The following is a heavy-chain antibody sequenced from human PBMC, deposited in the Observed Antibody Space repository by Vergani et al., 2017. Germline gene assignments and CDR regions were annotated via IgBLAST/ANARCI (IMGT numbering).Heavy chain of an antibody. CDR3: AREPIVVVPAAAYYYYMDV. CDR1: GYTFTGYY. J-gene: IGHJ6*03. D-gene: IGHD2-2*01. V-gene: IGHV1-69*01. Sequence: QVQLVQSGAEVKKPGASVKVSCKASGYTFTGYYMHWVRQAPGQGLEWMGWIIPILGTANYAQKFQGRVTITADESTSTAYMELSSLRSEDTAVYYCAREPIVVVPAAAYYYYMDVWGKGTTVTVSS. CDR2: IIPILGTA.